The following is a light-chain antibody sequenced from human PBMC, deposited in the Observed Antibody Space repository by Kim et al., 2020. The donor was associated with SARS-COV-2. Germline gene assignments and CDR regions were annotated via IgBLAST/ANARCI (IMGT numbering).Light chain of an antibody. CDR2: DAS. CDR3: QQRDTGWT. J-gene: IGKJ1*01. V-gene: IGKV3-11*01. Sequence: EIVLTQSPAPLSLSPGERATLSCRASQSVRSHLAWYQQKPGQAPRLLIYDASNRATGVPGRFSGSGSETDFTLTISSLEAEDFAVYYCQQRDTGWTFGQGTKVDIK. CDR1: QSVRSH.